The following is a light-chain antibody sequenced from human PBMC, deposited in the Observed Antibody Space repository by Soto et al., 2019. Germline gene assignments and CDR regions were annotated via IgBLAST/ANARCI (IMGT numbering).Light chain of an antibody. CDR3: QQFNNYLT. J-gene: IGKJ5*01. CDR1: HSISSW. Sequence: DIQMTQSPSTLSASVGDRVTITCRASHSISSWLAWYQQKAGKAPNLLIYKASRLESGVPSKFSGSGSGTEFTLTINSLQPDDFATYYCQQFNNYLTFGQGTRLEI. V-gene: IGKV1-5*03. CDR2: KAS.